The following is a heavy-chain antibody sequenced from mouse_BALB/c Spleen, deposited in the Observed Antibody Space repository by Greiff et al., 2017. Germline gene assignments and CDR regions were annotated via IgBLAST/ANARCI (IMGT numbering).Heavy chain of an antibody. J-gene: IGHJ2*01. CDR1: GFTFSSFG. D-gene: IGHD1-1*01. CDR2: ISSGSSTI. CDR3: ARRDHYYGSSYGFDY. V-gene: IGHV5-17*02. Sequence: EVQGVESGGGLVQPGGSRKLSCAASGFTFSSFGMHWVRQAPEKGLEWVAYISSGSSTIYYADTVKGRFTISRDNPKNTLFLQMTSLRSEDTAMYYCARRDHYYGSSYGFDYGGQGTTLTVSS.